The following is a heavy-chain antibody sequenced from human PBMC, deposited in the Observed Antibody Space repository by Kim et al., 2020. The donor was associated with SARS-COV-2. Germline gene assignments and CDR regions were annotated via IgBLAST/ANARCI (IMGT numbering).Heavy chain of an antibody. V-gene: IGHV3-72*01. D-gene: IGHD2-15*01. Sequence: AASLRGRFSISRDDSANSLYLQMNSLKTEDTAVYYCASPRYCSGGSCYSSWGQGTLVTVSS. J-gene: IGHJ5*02. CDR3: ASPRYCSGGSCYSS.